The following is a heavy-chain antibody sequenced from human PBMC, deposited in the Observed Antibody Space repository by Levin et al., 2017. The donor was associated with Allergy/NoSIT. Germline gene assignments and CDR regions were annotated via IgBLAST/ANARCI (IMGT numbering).Heavy chain of an antibody. CDR3: ARRESSGYSYPLFDY. J-gene: IGHJ4*02. Sequence: PGGSLRLSCKGSGYSFPSYWIGWVRQMPGKGLEWMGIIFPGDSDTTYSPSFQGQVTISVDKSISTAYLQWNSLKTSDTAMYYCARRESSGYSYPLFDYWGQGTLVTVSS. D-gene: IGHD3-22*01. V-gene: IGHV5-51*01. CDR2: IFPGDSDT. CDR1: GYSFPSYW.